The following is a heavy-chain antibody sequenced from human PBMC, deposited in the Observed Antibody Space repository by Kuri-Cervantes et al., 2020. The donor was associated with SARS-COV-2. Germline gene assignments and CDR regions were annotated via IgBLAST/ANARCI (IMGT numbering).Heavy chain of an antibody. Sequence: GESLKISCAASGFTFRTSTMNWVRQAPGKGLEWVSSISSSSSYIYYADSVKGRFTISRDNAKNSLYLQMNSLRVEDTAVYFCARDRGRMATTQGYWGQGTLVTVSS. D-gene: IGHD5-24*01. V-gene: IGHV3-21*01. CDR2: ISSSSSYI. J-gene: IGHJ4*02. CDR3: ARDRGRMATTQGY. CDR1: GFTFRTST.